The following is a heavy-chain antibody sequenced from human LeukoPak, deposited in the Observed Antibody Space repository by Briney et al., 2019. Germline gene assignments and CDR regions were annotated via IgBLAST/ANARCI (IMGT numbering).Heavy chain of an antibody. V-gene: IGHV3-30*18. CDR2: ISYDGSNK. D-gene: IGHD3-10*01. CDR3: AKELGLRIRYYYGSGSYFPLSDY. Sequence: GGSLRLSCAASGFTFSSYGMHWVRQAPGKGLEWVAVISYDGSNKYYADSVKGRFTISRDNSKNTLYLQMNSLRAEDTAVYYCAKELGLRIRYYYGSGSYFPLSDYWGQGTLVIVSS. J-gene: IGHJ4*02. CDR1: GFTFSSYG.